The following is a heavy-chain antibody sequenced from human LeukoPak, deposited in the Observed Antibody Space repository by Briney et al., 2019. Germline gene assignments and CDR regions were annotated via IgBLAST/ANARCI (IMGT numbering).Heavy chain of an antibody. Sequence: PGGSLRLSCAASGCPIDTYAMAWVRQAPGKGLDWVSSLSSGRSPSYADSVKGRLTMSSDNAKNTLYLQMDNLRAEDTAMYFCARQLGHCSAGPCYFDSWGQGTLVAVSS. D-gene: IGHD1-1*01. CDR1: GCPIDTYA. V-gene: IGHV3-23*05. J-gene: IGHJ4*02. CDR2: LSSGRSP. CDR3: ARQLGHCSAGPCYFDS.